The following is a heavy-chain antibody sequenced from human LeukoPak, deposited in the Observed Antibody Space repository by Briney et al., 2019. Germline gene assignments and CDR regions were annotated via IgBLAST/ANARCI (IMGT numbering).Heavy chain of an antibody. CDR3: ACSGSYYVHY. CDR1: GGSFSGYY. V-gene: IGHV4-34*01. J-gene: IGHJ4*02. Sequence: SETLSLTCAVYGGSFSGYYWSWIRQPPGKGLEWIGEINHSGSTNYNPSLKSRVTISVDTSKNQFSLKLSSVTAADTAVYYCACSGSYYVHYWGRGTLVTVSS. D-gene: IGHD3-10*02. CDR2: INHSGST.